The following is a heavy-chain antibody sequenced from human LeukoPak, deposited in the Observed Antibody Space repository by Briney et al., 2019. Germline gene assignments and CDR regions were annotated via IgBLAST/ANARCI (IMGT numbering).Heavy chain of an antibody. CDR1: GYTFTSYG. CDR3: ARVVVVATRAYYFDF. D-gene: IGHD2-15*01. V-gene: IGHV1-18*01. Sequence: ASVKVSCKASGYTFTSYGISWVRQAPGQGLEWMGWISAYNGNTNYAQKLQGRVTMTTDTSTSTAYMELNSLRSEDTAVYFCARVVVVATRAYYFDFWGQGTLLTVSS. J-gene: IGHJ4*02. CDR2: ISAYNGNT.